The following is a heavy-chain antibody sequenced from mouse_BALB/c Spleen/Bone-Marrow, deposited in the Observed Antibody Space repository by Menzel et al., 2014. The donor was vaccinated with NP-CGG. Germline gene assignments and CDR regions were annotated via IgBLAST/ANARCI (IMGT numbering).Heavy chain of an antibody. CDR3: ARHEDGYHDAMDY. D-gene: IGHD2-3*01. J-gene: IGHJ4*01. CDR1: GFAFSSYD. V-gene: IGHV5-12-1*01. Sequence: DVMLVESGGGLVKPGGSLKLSCAASGFAFSSYDMSWVRQTPEKRLEWVAYISSGGGSTYYPDTVKGRFTISRDNAKNTLYLQMSSLKSEDTAMYYCARHEDGYHDAMDYWGQGTSVTVSS. CDR2: ISSGGGST.